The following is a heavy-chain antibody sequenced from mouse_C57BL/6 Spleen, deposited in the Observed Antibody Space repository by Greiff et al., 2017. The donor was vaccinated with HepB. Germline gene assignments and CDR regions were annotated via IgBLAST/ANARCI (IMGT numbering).Heavy chain of an antibody. CDR1: GYSITSGYY. J-gene: IGHJ4*01. Sequence: ESGPGLVKPSQSLSLTCSVTGYSITSGYYWNWIRQFPGKKLEWMGYISYDGSNNYNPSLKNRISITRDTSKNQFFLKLNSVTTEDTATYYCARDLTTVSYAIDYWGQGTSVTVSS. CDR3: ARDLTTVSYAIDY. D-gene: IGHD1-1*01. CDR2: ISYDGSN. V-gene: IGHV3-6*01.